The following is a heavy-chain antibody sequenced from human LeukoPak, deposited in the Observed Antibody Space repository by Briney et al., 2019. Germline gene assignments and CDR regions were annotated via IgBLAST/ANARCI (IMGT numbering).Heavy chain of an antibody. Sequence: PGGSLRLSCAASGFTFSSYWMTWVRQAPGKGLEWVANMNQDGSKIYYVDSLKGRFTISRDNAKNSLYLQMNGLRAEDTAVYYCARGSSGYYIGYFDYRGQGTLVTVSS. CDR1: GFTFSSYW. CDR2: MNQDGSKI. D-gene: IGHD3-22*01. J-gene: IGHJ4*02. V-gene: IGHV3-7*01. CDR3: ARGSSGYYIGYFDY.